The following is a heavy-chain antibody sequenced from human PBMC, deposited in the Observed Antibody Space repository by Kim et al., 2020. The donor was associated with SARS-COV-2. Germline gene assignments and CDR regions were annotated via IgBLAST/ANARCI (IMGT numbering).Heavy chain of an antibody. Sequence: YADSLKDRFTISRDNSKNTLNLQMNSLKPEDTAVYYCVGEESATGSYDYWGQGTLVTVSS. V-gene: IGHV3-64D*09. J-gene: IGHJ4*02. D-gene: IGHD3-9*01. CDR3: VGEESATGSYDY.